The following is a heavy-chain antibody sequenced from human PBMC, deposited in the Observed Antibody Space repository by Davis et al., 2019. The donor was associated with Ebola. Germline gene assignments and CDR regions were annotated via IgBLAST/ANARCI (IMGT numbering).Heavy chain of an antibody. J-gene: IGHJ5*02. CDR1: GGSFRGYY. CDR2: FNHIGGT. D-gene: IGHD2-2*01. V-gene: IGHV4-34*01. Sequence: GSLRLSCAVYGGSFRGYYWSWVRQPQGKGLEWIGEFNHIGGTNYNPSLKSRVSISADTSKNQFSLKVNSVTAADTAVYYCARKPARWENWFDPWGQGTLVTVSS. CDR3: ARKPARWENWFDP.